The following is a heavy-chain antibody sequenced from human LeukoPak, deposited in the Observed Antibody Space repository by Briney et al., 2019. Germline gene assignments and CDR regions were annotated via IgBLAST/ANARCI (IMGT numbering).Heavy chain of an antibody. CDR2: IYHSGST. D-gene: IGHD3-3*01. CDR1: GYSISSGYY. V-gene: IGHV4-38-2*01. CDR3: ARSVYYDFWSGYYYYFDY. J-gene: IGHJ4*02. Sequence: PSETLSLTCAVSGYSISSGYYWGWIRQPPGKGLEWVGSIYHSGSTYYNPSLKSRVTISVDTSKNQFSLKLSSVTAADTAVYYCARSVYYDFWSGYYYYFDYWGQGTLVTVSS.